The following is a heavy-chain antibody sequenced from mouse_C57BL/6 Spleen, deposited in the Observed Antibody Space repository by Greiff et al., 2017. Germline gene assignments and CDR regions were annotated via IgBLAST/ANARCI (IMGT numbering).Heavy chain of an antibody. D-gene: IGHD1-1*01. CDR2: ISSGGDYI. CDR3: TRDTRYYYGSYAMDY. V-gene: IGHV5-9-1*02. CDR1: GFTFSSYA. J-gene: IGHJ4*01. Sequence: EVQLVESGEGLVKPGGSLKLSCAASGFTFSSYAMSWVRQTPEKRLEWVAYISSGGDYIYYADTVKGRFTISRDNARNTLYLQMSSLKSEDTAMYYCTRDTRYYYGSYAMDYWGQGTSVTVSS.